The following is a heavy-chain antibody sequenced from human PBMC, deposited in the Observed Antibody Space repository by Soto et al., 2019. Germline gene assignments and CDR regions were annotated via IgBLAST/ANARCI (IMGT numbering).Heavy chain of an antibody. D-gene: IGHD2-15*01. CDR3: AREPRYCRGGSCSITGDAYDI. J-gene: IGHJ3*02. V-gene: IGHV3-66*01. CDR1: GFIVSDTY. Sequence: EVQLVESGGGLVQPGGSLRLSCTASGFIVSDTYVNWVRQAPGKGLEWVSVISNRGDTHYADSVRRRVSPSRDISDNTLHLQMNNLRVEDTAVYYCAREPRYCRGGSCSITGDAYDIWGQGTMVTVSS. CDR2: ISNRGDT.